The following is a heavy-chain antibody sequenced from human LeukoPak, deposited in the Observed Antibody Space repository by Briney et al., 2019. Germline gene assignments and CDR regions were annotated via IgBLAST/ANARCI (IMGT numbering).Heavy chain of an antibody. CDR1: GYTFTSHD. CDR3: ARGGRMTYYYDSSGSRLDY. V-gene: IGHV1-8*03. Sequence: ASVKVSCKASGYTFTSHDINWVRQATGQGLEWMGWMNPNSGNTGYAQKFQGRVTFTRNTSISTAYMELSSLRSEDTAMYYCARGGRMTYYYDSSGSRLDYWGQGTLVTVSS. D-gene: IGHD3-22*01. J-gene: IGHJ4*02. CDR2: MNPNSGNT.